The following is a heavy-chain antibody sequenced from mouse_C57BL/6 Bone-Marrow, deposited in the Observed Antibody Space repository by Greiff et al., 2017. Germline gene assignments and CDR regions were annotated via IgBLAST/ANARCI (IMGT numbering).Heavy chain of an antibody. Sequence: QVQLQQPGAELVKPGASVKLSCKASGYTFTSYWMHWVKQRPGQGLEWIGMIHPNSGSTKYNEKFKSKATLTVDKSSSTAYMQLSSLTSEYSAVYYCARGYYGSCYCSMDCWGQGTSVTVSS. J-gene: IGHJ4*01. CDR2: IHPNSGST. V-gene: IGHV1-64*01. CDR1: GYTFTSYW. D-gene: IGHD1-1*01. CDR3: ARGYYGSCYCSMDC.